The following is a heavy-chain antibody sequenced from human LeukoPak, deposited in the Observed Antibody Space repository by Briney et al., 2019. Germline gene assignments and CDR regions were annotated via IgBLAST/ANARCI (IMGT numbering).Heavy chain of an antibody. J-gene: IGHJ2*01. Sequence: GASVKVSCKASGGTFSSYAISWVRQAPGQGLEWMGGIIPIFGTANYARKFQGRVTITADESTSTAYMELSSLRSEDTAVYYCARDYYYDSSRRYFDLWGRGTLVTVSS. CDR2: IIPIFGTA. CDR1: GGTFSSYA. D-gene: IGHD3-22*01. CDR3: ARDYYYDSSRRYFDL. V-gene: IGHV1-69*13.